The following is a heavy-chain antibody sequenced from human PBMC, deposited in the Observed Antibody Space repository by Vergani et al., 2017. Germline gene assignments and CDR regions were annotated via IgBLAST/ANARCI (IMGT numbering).Heavy chain of an antibody. CDR3: TRQVVYDSSGYRDY. CDR1: GFTFSSYA. V-gene: IGHV3-23*01. D-gene: IGHD3-22*01. Sequence: EVQLLESGGGLVQPGGSLRLSCVASGFTFSSYAMGWVRQAPGKGLEWVSFISVSGDSTYYADSVQGRFTISRDNSKNTLDLQMNSLRAEDTAVYYCTRQVVYDSSGYRDYWGQGTLVTVSS. CDR2: ISVSGDST. J-gene: IGHJ4*02.